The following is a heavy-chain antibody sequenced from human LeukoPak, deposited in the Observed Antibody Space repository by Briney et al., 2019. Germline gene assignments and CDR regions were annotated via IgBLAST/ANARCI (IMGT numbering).Heavy chain of an antibody. CDR1: GFTFDDYA. D-gene: IGHD3-3*01. Sequence: GGSLRLSCAASGFTFDDYAMHWVRQAPGKGLEWVSGISWNSGSIGYADSVRGRFTISRDNAKNSLYLQMNSLRAEDMALYYCAKDKAYDFWSGYYDYWGQGTLVTVSS. CDR2: ISWNSGSI. V-gene: IGHV3-9*03. J-gene: IGHJ4*02. CDR3: AKDKAYDFWSGYYDY.